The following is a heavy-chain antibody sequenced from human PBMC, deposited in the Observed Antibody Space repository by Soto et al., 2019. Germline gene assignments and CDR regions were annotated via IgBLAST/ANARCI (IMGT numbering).Heavy chain of an antibody. J-gene: IGHJ1*01. CDR1: GFTFSSYA. V-gene: IGHV3-23*01. CDR2: ISGSGGST. D-gene: IGHD2-8*01. CDR3: AKWAADIVLMVYLRLGYFQH. Sequence: GGSLRLSCAASGFTFSSYAMSWVRQAPGKGLEWVSAISGSGGSTYYADSVKGRFTISRDNSKNTLYLQMNSLRAEDTAVYYCAKWAADIVLMVYLRLGYFQHWGQGTLVTVSS.